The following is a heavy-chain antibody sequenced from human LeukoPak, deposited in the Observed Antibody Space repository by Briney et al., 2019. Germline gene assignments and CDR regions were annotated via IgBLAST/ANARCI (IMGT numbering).Heavy chain of an antibody. CDR1: GFTVSSNY. J-gene: IGHJ4*02. D-gene: IGHD2-8*01. CDR2: LYSGGGT. CDR3: ARDWVQYDLPRYSDC. V-gene: IGHV3-66*01. Sequence: GGSLRLSCAASGFTVSSNYMRWVRQAPGKGLEWVSGLYSGGGTYYADSVKGRFDISRDNSKNTLYLQMNSLRAEDTAVYDCARDWVQYDLPRYSDCWGQGALVTVSS.